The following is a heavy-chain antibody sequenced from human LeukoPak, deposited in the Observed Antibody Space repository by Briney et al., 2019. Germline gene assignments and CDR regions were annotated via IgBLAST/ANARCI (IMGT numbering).Heavy chain of an antibody. CDR2: INHSGGT. D-gene: IGHD3-16*02. Sequence: PSETLSLTCAVYGGSFSGYYWSWIRQPPGKGLEWIGEINHSGGTDYNPSLRSRLTISVDTSKKQFSLQLSSVTAADTGVYYCARVSDIMISFGGGISYFDYWGQGSLSPSPQ. CDR3: ARVSDIMISFGGGISYFDY. J-gene: IGHJ4*02. CDR1: GGSFSGYY. V-gene: IGHV4-34*01.